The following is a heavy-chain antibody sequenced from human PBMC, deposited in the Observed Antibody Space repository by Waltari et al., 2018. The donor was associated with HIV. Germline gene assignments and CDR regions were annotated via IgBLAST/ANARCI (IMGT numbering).Heavy chain of an antibody. CDR3: ARGRSDGYNSQSFDY. J-gene: IGHJ4*02. V-gene: IGHV4-61*01. D-gene: IGHD5-12*01. Sequence: QVQLQESGPGLVKPSETLSPTCNVSGGSVSSRNYYWTWIRQPPGKGLGWIGYSYNSGKTRYNPSLRSRVTISVDTSKNQFSLTLNSVTGADRAVYYCARGRSDGYNSQSFDYWGQGALVTVSS. CDR1: GGSVSSRNYY. CDR2: SYNSGKT.